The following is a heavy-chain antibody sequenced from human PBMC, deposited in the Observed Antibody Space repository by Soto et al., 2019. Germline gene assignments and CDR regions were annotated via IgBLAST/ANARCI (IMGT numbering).Heavy chain of an antibody. V-gene: IGHV3-64*04. J-gene: IGHJ4*02. CDR1: GFIFSNSA. CDR3: AREFDIADRNFDY. D-gene: IGHD6-6*01. CDR2: ITSNGAKT. Sequence: PGGSLRLSCSASGFIFSNSAMHWVRQAPGKGLEYVSAITSNGAKTYYADSVKGRFTISRDNSKNTLYLQMNSLRAEDTAVYYCAREFDIADRNFDYWGQGTLVTVSS.